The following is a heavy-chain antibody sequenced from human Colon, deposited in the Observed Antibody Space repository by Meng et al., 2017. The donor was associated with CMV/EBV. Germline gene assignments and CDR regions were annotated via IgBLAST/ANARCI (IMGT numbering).Heavy chain of an antibody. Sequence: GGSLRLSCAASGFAFSSFALSWVRQAPGKGLEWVALILYNGVTTYYLDSVKGRFTISRGDSTLYLQMNSLTTEDSAVYYCAKDPYYVGQPSQPHYFDSWGQGTLVTVSS. J-gene: IGHJ4*02. D-gene: IGHD3-16*01. CDR3: AKDPYYVGQPSQPHYFDS. CDR1: GFAFSSFA. CDR2: ILYNGVTT. V-gene: IGHV3-30*02.